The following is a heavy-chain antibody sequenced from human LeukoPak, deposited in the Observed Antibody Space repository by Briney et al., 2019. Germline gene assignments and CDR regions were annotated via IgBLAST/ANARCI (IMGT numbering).Heavy chain of an antibody. J-gene: IGHJ4*02. D-gene: IGHD1-26*01. V-gene: IGHV3-15*01. CDR2: IRRNIDGGAA. CDR3: STYDSGSCYY. Sequence: GGSLRLSCAASGFSFSNAWMSWVRQAPGKGLEWVGRIRRNIDGGAADYGVPVKGRFTISRDDSKNTLYLQKNSLKIEDTAIYYYSTYDSGSCYYWGQGTLVTVSS. CDR1: GFSFSNAW.